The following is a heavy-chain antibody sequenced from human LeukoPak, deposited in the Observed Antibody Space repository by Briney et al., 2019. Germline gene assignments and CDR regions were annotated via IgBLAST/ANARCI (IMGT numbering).Heavy chain of an antibody. CDR2: IYSGGST. CDR3: TRGGGAYCGSDCYRNFDY. D-gene: IGHD2-21*02. V-gene: IGHV3-66*02. J-gene: IGHJ4*02. CDR1: GLTVSSNY. Sequence: GGSLRLSCAASGLTVSSNYMSWVRQAQGKGLEWVSVIYSGGSTYYADSVKGRFTISRDNSKNTLYLQMNRLGDEDTAVYYCTRGGGAYCGSDCYRNFDYWGQGTLVTVSS.